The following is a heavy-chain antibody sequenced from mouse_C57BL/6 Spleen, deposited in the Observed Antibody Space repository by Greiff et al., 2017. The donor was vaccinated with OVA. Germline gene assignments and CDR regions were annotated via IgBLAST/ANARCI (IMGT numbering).Heavy chain of an antibody. J-gene: IGHJ2*01. CDR3: ANSPYYYGSSYFDY. Sequence: QVQLQQPGAELVKPGASVKLSCKASGYTFTSYWMQWVKQRPGQGLEWIGEIDPSDSYTNYNHKFKGKATLTVDTSSSTAYMQLSSLTSEDSAVYYCANSPYYYGSSYFDYWGQGTTLTVSS. CDR1: GYTFTSYW. V-gene: IGHV1-50*01. D-gene: IGHD1-1*01. CDR2: IDPSDSYT.